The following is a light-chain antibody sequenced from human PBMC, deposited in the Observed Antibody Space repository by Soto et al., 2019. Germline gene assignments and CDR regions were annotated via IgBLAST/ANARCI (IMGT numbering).Light chain of an antibody. Sequence: DIVMTQSPDSLAVSLGERATINCKSSQSVLYRSNNKNYLAWYQHKPGQPPKLLIYWASTRESGVPDRFSGSGSGTDFTHTISSLQAEDVAVYYCQQYYSTPWTFGQGTKVEIK. CDR1: QSVLYRSNNKNY. J-gene: IGKJ1*01. V-gene: IGKV4-1*01. CDR2: WAS. CDR3: QQYYSTPWT.